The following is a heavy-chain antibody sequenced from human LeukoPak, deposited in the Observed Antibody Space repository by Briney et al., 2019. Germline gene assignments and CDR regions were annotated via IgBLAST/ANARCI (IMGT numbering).Heavy chain of an antibody. J-gene: IGHJ4*02. Sequence: GGSLRLSCAASGFTFSSYSMNWVRQAPGEGLEWVSSISSSSSYIYYADSVKGRFTISRDNAKNSLYLQMNSLRAEDTAVYYCARGVGGPWFGELSYNYFDYWGQGTLVTVSS. CDR2: ISSSSSYI. V-gene: IGHV3-21*01. CDR3: ARGVGGPWFGELSYNYFDY. D-gene: IGHD3-10*01. CDR1: GFTFSSYS.